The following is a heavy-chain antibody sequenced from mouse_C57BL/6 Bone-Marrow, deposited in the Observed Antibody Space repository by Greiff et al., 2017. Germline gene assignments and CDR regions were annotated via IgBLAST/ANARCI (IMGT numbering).Heavy chain of an antibody. J-gene: IGHJ3*01. CDR1: GYTFTSYW. CDR3: ARSGNYGPFAY. V-gene: IGHV1-50*01. D-gene: IGHD1-1*01. Sequence: QVQLQQSGAELVKPGASVKLSCKASGYTFTSYWMQWVKQRPGQGLEWIGRIDPSDSYTNYNQKFKGKATLTVDKSSSTAYMELRSLTSEDSAVYFCARSGNYGPFAYWGQGTLVTVSA. CDR2: IDPSDSYT.